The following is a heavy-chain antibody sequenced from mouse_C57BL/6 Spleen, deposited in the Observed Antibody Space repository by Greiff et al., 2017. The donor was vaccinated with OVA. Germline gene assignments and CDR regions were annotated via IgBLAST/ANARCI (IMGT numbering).Heavy chain of an antibody. D-gene: IGHD2-4*01. V-gene: IGHV1-80*01. CDR3: AIGEARYDYDKYAMDY. J-gene: IGHJ4*01. Sequence: QVQLQQSGAELVKPGASVKISCKASGYAFSSYWLNWVKQRPGKGLEWIGQIYPGDGDTNYNGKFKGKATLTADKSSSTAYMQLSSLTSEDSAVYFCAIGEARYDYDKYAMDYWGQGTSVTVSS. CDR1: GYAFSSYW. CDR2: IYPGDGDT.